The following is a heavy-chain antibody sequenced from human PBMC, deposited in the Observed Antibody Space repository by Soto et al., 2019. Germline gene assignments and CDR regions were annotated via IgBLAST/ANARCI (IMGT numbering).Heavy chain of an antibody. J-gene: IGHJ6*02. CDR1: GFTFDDYA. CDR3: AKDTLTMVRGGYGMDV. Sequence: LRLSCAASGFTFDDYAMHWVRQAPGKGLGWVSGISWNSGSIGYADSVKGRFTISRDNAKNSLYLQMNSLRAEDTALYYCAKDTLTMVRGGYGMDVWGQGTTVTVSS. CDR2: ISWNSGSI. V-gene: IGHV3-9*01. D-gene: IGHD3-10*01.